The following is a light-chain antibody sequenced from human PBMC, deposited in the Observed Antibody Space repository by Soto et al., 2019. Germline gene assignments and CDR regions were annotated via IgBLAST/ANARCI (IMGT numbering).Light chain of an antibody. CDR3: QQRSNWPPGST. Sequence: EIVLTQSPATLSLSPGDRATLSCRASQSVSSYLAWYQQKPGQAPRLLIYDASSRATGIPARFSGSGSGTDFTLTISRLEPEYFAVYYCQQRSNWPPGSTFGPGTKVDIK. J-gene: IGKJ3*01. V-gene: IGKV3-11*01. CDR1: QSVSSY. CDR2: DAS.